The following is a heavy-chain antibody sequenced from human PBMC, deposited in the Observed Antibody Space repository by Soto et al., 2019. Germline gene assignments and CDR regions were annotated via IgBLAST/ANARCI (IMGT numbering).Heavy chain of an antibody. CDR1: GFNLANYG. CDR2: LQTDGSHP. Sequence: EVQLVESGGGLVQPGGSLRLSCVASGFNLANYGMHWVRKAPGEGLLWVSRLQTDGSHPDYADSVKGRFTISRDNAKNTLYLQMNNLRAEDTAVYYCARGGDPDYWGQGTLVTVSS. V-gene: IGHV3-74*01. D-gene: IGHD2-21*02. CDR3: ARGGDPDY. J-gene: IGHJ4*02.